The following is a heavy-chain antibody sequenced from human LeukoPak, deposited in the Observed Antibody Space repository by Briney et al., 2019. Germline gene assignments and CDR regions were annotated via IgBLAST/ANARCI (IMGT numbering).Heavy chain of an antibody. J-gene: IGHJ4*02. CDR1: GFTVSSIY. Sequence: GGSLRLSCAASGFTVSSIYMSWVRQAPGKGLEWVSVIYSGGSTYYAGSVKGRFTISRDNSKNTLYLQMNSLRAEDTAVYYCARDSFGGWVDYWGQGTLVTVSS. V-gene: IGHV3-53*01. CDR2: IYSGGST. CDR3: ARDSFGGWVDY. D-gene: IGHD6-19*01.